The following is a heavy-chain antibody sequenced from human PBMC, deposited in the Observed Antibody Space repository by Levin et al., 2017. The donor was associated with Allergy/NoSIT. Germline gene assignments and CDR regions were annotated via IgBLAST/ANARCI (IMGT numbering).Heavy chain of an antibody. V-gene: IGHV3-7*01. D-gene: IGHD3-22*01. CDR1: GFTFSSYW. Sequence: GGSLRLSCAASGFTFSSYWMSWVRQAPGKGLEWVANIKQDGSEKYYVDSVKGRFTISRDNAKTSLYLQMNSLRTEDTAVYYCAKNMIAPDDYYYYGMDVWGQGTTVTVS. CDR3: AKNMIAPDDYYYYGMDV. J-gene: IGHJ6*02. CDR2: IKQDGSEK.